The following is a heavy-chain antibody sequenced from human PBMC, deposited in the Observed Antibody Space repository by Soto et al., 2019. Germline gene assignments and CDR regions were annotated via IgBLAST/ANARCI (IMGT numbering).Heavy chain of an antibody. V-gene: IGHV4-59*08. CDR3: ARRIVATATFDY. Sequence: QVRLQESGPGLVKPSETLSLTCTVSGGSMISSFWSWIRQPPGRGLGWIGVIHYSRRTKYDPSLNIRITISADTSKNQFPLTVPSATAADTAVYYWARRIVATATFDYWGQGTLVTVSS. D-gene: IGHD5-12*01. CDR2: IHYSRRT. J-gene: IGHJ4*02. CDR1: GGSMISSF.